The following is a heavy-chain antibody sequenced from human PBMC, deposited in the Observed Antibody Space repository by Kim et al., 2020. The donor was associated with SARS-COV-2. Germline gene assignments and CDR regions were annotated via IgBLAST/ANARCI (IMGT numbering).Heavy chain of an antibody. CDR3: ARDLFHTGFDY. Sequence: VSVKVSCKASGYIFTNFAIQWVRQAPGQRLEWMGWINAGTGNTKFSQQFQGRVTFTRDTSANTASMELSSLGSDDTAVYYCARDLFHTGFDYWGQGSLV. J-gene: IGHJ4*02. V-gene: IGHV1-3*01. D-gene: IGHD2-8*02. CDR2: INAGTGNT. CDR1: GYIFTNFA.